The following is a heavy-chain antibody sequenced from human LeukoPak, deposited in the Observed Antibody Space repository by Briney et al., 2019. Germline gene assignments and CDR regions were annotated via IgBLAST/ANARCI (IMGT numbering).Heavy chain of an antibody. CDR1: GFTFSNYW. V-gene: IGHV3-7*01. J-gene: IGHJ4*02. D-gene: IGHD2-15*01. Sequence: PGGSLRLSCTASGFTFSNYWMSWVRQAPGKGLEWMANINQDGSEIYYVDSAKGRFTISRDNAKNSLYLQMNSLRAEDSAVYYCARGLRYCSGGSCSYWGQGTLVTVSS. CDR3: ARGLRYCSGGSCSY. CDR2: INQDGSEI.